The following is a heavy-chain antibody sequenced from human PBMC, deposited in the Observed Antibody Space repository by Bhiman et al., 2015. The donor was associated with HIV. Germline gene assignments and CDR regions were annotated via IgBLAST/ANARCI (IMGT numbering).Heavy chain of an antibody. CDR3: AKEAFEFSSSSHDY. Sequence: QVQVVESGGGVVQPGRSLRLSCAASGFTFSSYGMHWVRQPPGKGLEWVAVISFDGSNQYYADSVKGRFTISRDNSKNTLYLQMSSLRAEDTAVYYCAKEAFEFSSSSHDYWGQGTLVTVSS. CDR2: ISFDGSNQ. CDR1: GFTFSSYG. J-gene: IGHJ4*02. V-gene: IGHV3-30*18. D-gene: IGHD6-6*01.